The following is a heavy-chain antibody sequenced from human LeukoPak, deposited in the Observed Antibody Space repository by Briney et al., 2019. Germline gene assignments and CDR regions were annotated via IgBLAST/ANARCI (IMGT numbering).Heavy chain of an antibody. Sequence: PSQTLSLTCTVSGGSISSGSHCWGWIRQPPGKGLEWIGEINHSGSTNYNPSLKSRVTISVDTSKNQFSLKLSSVTAADTAVYYCASFTTGMVRDYMDVWGKGTTVTVSS. CDR2: INHSGST. CDR1: GGSISSGSHC. V-gene: IGHV4-39*07. CDR3: ASFTTGMVRDYMDV. J-gene: IGHJ6*03. D-gene: IGHD3-10*01.